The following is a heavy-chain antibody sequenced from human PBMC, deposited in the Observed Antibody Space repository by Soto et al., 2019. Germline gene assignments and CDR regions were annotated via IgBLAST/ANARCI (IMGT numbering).Heavy chain of an antibody. V-gene: IGHV4-59*01. Sequence: QVQLQESGPGLVKPSETLSLTCTVSGGSISSYYWSWIRQPPGKGLEWIGYIYYSGSTNYNPSLKSRVTISVDTSKSQFSLKLSSVTAADTTVYYCARWGYSGYDSGWFDPRGQGTLVTVSS. CDR3: ARWGYSGYDSGWFDP. CDR2: IYYSGST. D-gene: IGHD5-12*01. J-gene: IGHJ5*02. CDR1: GGSISSYY.